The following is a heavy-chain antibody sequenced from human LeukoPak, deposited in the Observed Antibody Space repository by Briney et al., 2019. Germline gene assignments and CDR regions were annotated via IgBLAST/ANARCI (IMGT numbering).Heavy chain of an antibody. D-gene: IGHD6-19*01. V-gene: IGHV3-11*01. CDR1: GSDFSNSF. Sequence: GGSLRLSCTASGSDFSNSFMSWVRQAPGKGLEWISYISSRSTTIYYADSVKGRFTISRDNGKNTVYLQMNNLRVDDTAVFYCGKGSLAVAATPLDFWGQGTLVTVSS. J-gene: IGHJ4*02. CDR2: ISSRSTTI. CDR3: GKGSLAVAATPLDF.